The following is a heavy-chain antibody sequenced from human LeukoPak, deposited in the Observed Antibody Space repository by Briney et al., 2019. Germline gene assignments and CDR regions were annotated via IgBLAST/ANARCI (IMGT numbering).Heavy chain of an antibody. V-gene: IGHV3-48*02. D-gene: IGHD6-13*01. CDR3: AKFSSRINEAQGDY. CDR2: ITSTSSTI. Sequence: GGSLRLSCAASGFIFSSHSMNWVRQAPGKGLEWVSYITSTSSTIFYADSVKGRFTISRDNAKNSLYLQMNSLRHEDTAVYYCAKFSSRINEAQGDYWGQGTLVTVSS. CDR1: GFIFSSHS. J-gene: IGHJ4*02.